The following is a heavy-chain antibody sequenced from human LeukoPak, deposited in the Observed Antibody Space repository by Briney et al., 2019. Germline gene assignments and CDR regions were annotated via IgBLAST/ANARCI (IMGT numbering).Heavy chain of an antibody. CDR1: GYTFINYG. Sequence: ASVWVSSTASGYTFINYGINRVRQAPGQGLEWVGWITAYNGNTNYAQKFQGRVTLTTDTSTSTAYMDLRSLRSADTAVYYCARCPTSGGRCYEFDFWGQGTLVTVSS. V-gene: IGHV1-18*01. CDR2: ITAYNGNT. D-gene: IGHD2-15*01. CDR3: ARCPTSGGRCYEFDF. J-gene: IGHJ4*02.